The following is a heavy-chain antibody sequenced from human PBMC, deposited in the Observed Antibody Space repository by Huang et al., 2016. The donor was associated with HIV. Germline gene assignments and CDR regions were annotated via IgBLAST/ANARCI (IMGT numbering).Heavy chain of an antibody. CDR2: VNDSGAT. V-gene: IGHV4-34*02. CDR3: ARQWTILEWLLGLDV. Sequence: QMQLQQRGAGLLKPSETLSLTCGVSGGSFTGNYLTGIRQAPGQGLEWIGEVNDSGATLYTPALTARVTISLDKSNRELSLTLRSVTAADTAVYYCARQWTILEWLLGLDVWGQGTTVIVSS. CDR1: GGSFTGNY. J-gene: IGHJ6*02. D-gene: IGHD3-3*01.